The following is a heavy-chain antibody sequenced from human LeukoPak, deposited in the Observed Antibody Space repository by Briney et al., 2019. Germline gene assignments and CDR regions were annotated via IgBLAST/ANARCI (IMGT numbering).Heavy chain of an antibody. D-gene: IGHD5-24*01. CDR1: GGSISSYY. CDR3: ARDNRRDGYKIFDY. J-gene: IGHJ4*02. CDR2: IYTSGST. V-gene: IGHV4-4*07. Sequence: PSETLSLTCTVSGGSISSYYWSWIRQPAGKGLEWIGRIYTSGSTNYNPSLKSRVTMSVDTSKNQFSLKLSSVTAADTAVYYCARDNRRDGYKIFDYWGQGTLVTVSS.